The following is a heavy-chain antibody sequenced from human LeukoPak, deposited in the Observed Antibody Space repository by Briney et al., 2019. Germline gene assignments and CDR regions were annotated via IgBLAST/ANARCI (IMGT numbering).Heavy chain of an antibody. CDR3: ARAKGFRSGYIYYMDV. D-gene: IGHD3-3*01. J-gene: IGHJ6*03. CDR2: IIPIFGTA. V-gene: IGHV1-69*05. Sequence: SVKVSCKASGGTFSSYAISWVRQAPGQGLEWMGGIIPIFGTANYAQKFQGRVTITTDESTSTAYMELSSLRSEDTAVYYCARAKGFRSGYIYYMDVWGKGTTVTVSS. CDR1: GGTFSSYA.